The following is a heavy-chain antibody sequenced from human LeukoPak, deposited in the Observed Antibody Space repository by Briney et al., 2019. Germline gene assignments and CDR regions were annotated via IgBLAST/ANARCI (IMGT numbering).Heavy chain of an antibody. Sequence: PGGSLRLSCTASTFTVINNYMSWVRQTPGKGLEWVSVTYGDGSTYYANSVEGRFTVSRDNSKNALYLQMNTLRAEDTAVYYCARDNRDESGSYPTRFDLWGRGTLVTVSS. V-gene: IGHV3-66*01. CDR2: TYGDGST. CDR3: ARDNRDESGSYPTRFDL. CDR1: TFTVINNY. J-gene: IGHJ2*01. D-gene: IGHD1-26*01.